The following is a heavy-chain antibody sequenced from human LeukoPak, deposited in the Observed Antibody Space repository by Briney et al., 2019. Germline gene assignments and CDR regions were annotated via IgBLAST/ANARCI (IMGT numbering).Heavy chain of an antibody. V-gene: IGHV1-2*02. J-gene: IGHJ4*02. CDR1: GYTFTGYY. D-gene: IGHD3-22*01. CDR2: INPNSGGT. CDR3: ARGTGGDYYYGSSGYYHTLGY. Sequence: ASVKVSCKASGYTFTGYYMHWVRQAPGQGLEWMGWINPNSGGTNYAQKFQGRVTMTRDTSISTAYMELSRLRSDDTAVYYCARGTGGDYYYGSSGYYHTLGYWGQGTLVTVSS.